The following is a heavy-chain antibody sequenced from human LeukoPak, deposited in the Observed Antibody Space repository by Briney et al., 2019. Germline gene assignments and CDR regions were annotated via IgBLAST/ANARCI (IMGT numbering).Heavy chain of an antibody. D-gene: IGHD3-10*01. CDR1: GFTFSSYA. V-gene: IGHV3-23*01. J-gene: IGHJ5*01. CDR3: AKDGRYYFGSGSYPFYS. Sequence: GGSLRLSCAASGFTFSSYAMSWVRQAPGKGLEWASTITISGGTYYADSVKGRFTISRDNSKDTLYLQMNSLRAEDTAVYYCAKDGRYYFGSGSYPFYSWGQGTLVTVSS. CDR2: ITISGGT.